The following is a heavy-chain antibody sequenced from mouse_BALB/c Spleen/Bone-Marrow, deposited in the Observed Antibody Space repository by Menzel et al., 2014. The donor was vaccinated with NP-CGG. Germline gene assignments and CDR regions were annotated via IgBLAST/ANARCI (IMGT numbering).Heavy chain of an antibody. CDR1: GFTFSSYA. V-gene: IGHV5-9-3*01. J-gene: IGHJ4*01. D-gene: IGHD2-14*01. CDR2: ISSGGSYT. Sequence: EVQLVESGGGLVKPGGSLKLSCAASGFTFSSYAMSWVRQTPAKRLEWVATISSGGSYTSYTDSVKGRFTISRDNAKNTLYLEISSLTSEDTAMYYCARRTLYRYDAGAMDYWGQGTSVTVSS. CDR3: ARRTLYRYDAGAMDY.